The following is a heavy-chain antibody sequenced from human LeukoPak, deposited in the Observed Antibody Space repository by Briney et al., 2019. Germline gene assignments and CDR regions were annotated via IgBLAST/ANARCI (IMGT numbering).Heavy chain of an antibody. CDR2: ISTYNGNT. V-gene: IGHV1-18*01. CDR1: GYTFTSYG. CDR3: ARAGYSSGWYDY. Sequence: ASVKVSCKASGYTFTSYGITWVRQAPGQGLEWMGWISTYNGNTNYAQKLQGRVTMTTDTSTSTVYMELSSLRSEDTAVYYCARAGYSSGWYDYWGQGTLVTVSS. D-gene: IGHD6-19*01. J-gene: IGHJ4*02.